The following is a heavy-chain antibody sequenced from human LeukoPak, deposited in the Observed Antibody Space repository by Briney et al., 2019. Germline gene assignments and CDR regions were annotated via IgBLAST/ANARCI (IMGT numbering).Heavy chain of an antibody. Sequence: PGGSLRLSCAASGFTFSTYAMSWVRQAPGKGLEWVSINSGSGGSTYYADSVKGRFTISRDNSKNTLYLQMNSPRAEDTAVYYCAGGEPIDYWGQGTLVTVSS. V-gene: IGHV3-23*01. CDR1: GFTFSTYA. D-gene: IGHD3-16*01. J-gene: IGHJ4*02. CDR3: AGGEPIDY. CDR2: NSGSGGST.